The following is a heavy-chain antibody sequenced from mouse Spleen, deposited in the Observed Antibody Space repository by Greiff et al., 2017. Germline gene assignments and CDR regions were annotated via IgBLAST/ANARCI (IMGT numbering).Heavy chain of an antibody. Sequence: EVKVEESGPDMVKPSQSLSLTCTVTGYSITSGSDWHWIRQFPGKKLEWMGSISYSGITKYNPSLTSRISITHDTSKNHLFLKLNSVTTEDTATYYCASNGYWGQGTSVTVSS. CDR1: GYSITSGSD. J-gene: IGHJ4*01. CDR2: ISYSGIT. CDR3: ASNGY. V-gene: IGHV3-1*01.